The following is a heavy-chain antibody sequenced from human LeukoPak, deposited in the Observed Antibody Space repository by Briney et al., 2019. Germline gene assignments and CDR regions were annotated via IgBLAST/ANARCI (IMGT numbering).Heavy chain of an antibody. CDR1: GFTVSNYY. J-gene: IGHJ4*02. CDR3: ARGGVNYWNPRY. Sequence: PGGSLRLSCVASGFTVSNYYMSWVRQAPGKGLEWVSLLYTGGITYYADSVEGRFTISRDDSKNTIYLQMNALRAEDTAIYYCARGGVNYWNPRYWGQGTLVTVSS. CDR2: LYTGGIT. V-gene: IGHV3-53*01. D-gene: IGHD1-1*01.